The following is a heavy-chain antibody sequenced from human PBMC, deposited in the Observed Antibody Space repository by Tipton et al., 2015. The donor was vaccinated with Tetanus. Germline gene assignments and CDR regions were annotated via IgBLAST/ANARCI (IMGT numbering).Heavy chain of an antibody. V-gene: IGHV4-61*01. CDR2: IYYSGST. J-gene: IGHJ6*02. CDR3: ARERYGSAPRRYYGMDV. CDR1: GGSVSSGSYY. D-gene: IGHD3-10*01. Sequence: TLSLTCTVSGGSVSSGSYYWSWIRQPPGKGLEWIGYIYYSGSTNYNPSLKSRVTISVDTSKNQFSLKLSSVTAADTAVYYCARERYGSAPRRYYGMDVWGQGTTVTVSS.